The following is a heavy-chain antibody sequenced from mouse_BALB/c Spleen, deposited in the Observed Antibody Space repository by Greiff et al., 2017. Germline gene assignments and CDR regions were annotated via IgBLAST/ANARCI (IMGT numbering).Heavy chain of an antibody. V-gene: IGHV1-69*01. CDR2: IDTSDSYT. CDR3: VLLRVDY. CDR1: GYTFTDYW. Sequence: QVQLQQPGAELVMPGASVKMSCKASGYTFTDYWMHWVKQRPGQGLEWIGAIDTSDSYTSYNQKFKGKATLTVDESSSTAYMQLSSLTSEDSAVLCCVLLRVDYWGQGTTLTVSS. D-gene: IGHD1-1*01. J-gene: IGHJ2*01.